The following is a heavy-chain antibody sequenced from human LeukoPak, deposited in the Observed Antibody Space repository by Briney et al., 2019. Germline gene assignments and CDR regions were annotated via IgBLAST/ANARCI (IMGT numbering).Heavy chain of an antibody. V-gene: IGHV1-69*05. J-gene: IGHJ4*02. CDR1: GGTFSSYA. Sequence: SVKVSCKASGGTFSSYAIGWVRQAPGQGLERMGRIIPIFGTANYAQKFQGRVTITTDESTSTAYMELGSLRSEDTAVYYCARDGDYGDYADDYWGQGTLVTVSS. CDR3: ARDGDYGDYADDY. CDR2: IIPIFGTA. D-gene: IGHD4-17*01.